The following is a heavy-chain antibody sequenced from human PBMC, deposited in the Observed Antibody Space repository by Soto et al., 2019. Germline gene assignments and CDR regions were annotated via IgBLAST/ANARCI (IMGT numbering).Heavy chain of an antibody. CDR1: GYSFTSYW. CDR3: ARTLYSNLYGMDV. J-gene: IGHJ6*02. Sequence: GESLKISCKGSGYSFTSYWIGWVRQMPGKGLEWMGIIYPGDSDTRYSPSFQGQVTISADKSISTAYLQWSSLKASDTDMYYCARTLYSNLYGMDVWGQGTTVTVSS. D-gene: IGHD6-13*01. CDR2: IYPGDSDT. V-gene: IGHV5-51*01.